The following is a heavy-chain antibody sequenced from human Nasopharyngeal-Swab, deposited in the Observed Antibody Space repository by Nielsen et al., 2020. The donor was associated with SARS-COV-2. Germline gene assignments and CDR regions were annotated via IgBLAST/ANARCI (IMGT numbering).Heavy chain of an antibody. V-gene: IGHV3-23*01. Sequence: GGSLRLSCVASGFIFSSYSMNWVRQAPGKGLEWVSSLTSSGGTTYYADSVRGRFTISRDNSKNTVYLQMNSLRAEDTAVYFCADLDSQVPGYWGQGTLVTVSS. D-gene: IGHD3-22*01. CDR1: GFIFSSYS. CDR3: ADLDSQVPGY. CDR2: LTSSGGTT. J-gene: IGHJ4*02.